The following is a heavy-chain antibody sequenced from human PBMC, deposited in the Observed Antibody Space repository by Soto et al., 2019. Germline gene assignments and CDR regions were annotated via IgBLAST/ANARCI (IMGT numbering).Heavy chain of an antibody. CDR3: ASDRAKWKDYYYYGMDV. D-gene: IGHD1-20*01. V-gene: IGHV4-30-4*01. J-gene: IGHJ6*02. CDR1: GGSISSGDDF. Sequence: QVQLQESGPGLVKPSQTLSLTCTVSGGSISSGDDFWTWIRQPPGKGLEGIGYIDYSGSTYYNPSLKSRLTMSVDTSKNQFSLKMSSVTAADTAVDYGASDRAKWKDYYYYGMDVWGQGPTVTVSS. CDR2: IDYSGST.